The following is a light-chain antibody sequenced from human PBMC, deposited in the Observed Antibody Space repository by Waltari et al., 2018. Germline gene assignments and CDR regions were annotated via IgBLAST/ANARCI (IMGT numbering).Light chain of an antibody. CDR2: AAS. V-gene: IGKV3-20*01. Sequence: EIVLTQSPGTLSLSPGDRATLSCRASPSVGRPLAWYQLKPGQAPRLLIYAASTRATGIPDRFSGSGSGTDFTLTISRLEPEDFAVYCCQHYVRLPATFGQGTRVEIK. CDR3: QHYVRLPAT. J-gene: IGKJ1*01. CDR1: PSVGRP.